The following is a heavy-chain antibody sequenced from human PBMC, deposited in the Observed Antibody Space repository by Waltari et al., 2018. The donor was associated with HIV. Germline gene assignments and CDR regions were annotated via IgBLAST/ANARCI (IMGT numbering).Heavy chain of an antibody. J-gene: IGHJ2*01. V-gene: IGHV3-53*01. Sequence: EVQVVESGGSLIQPGGSLRLSCAASGFTVSGWYLTWVRQAPGKGLEWISHFDGGGSPAYADSVKGLFTLSRDTSNNTIYLQMDNLRAEDTAMYHCATTSTVGRNWHFDVWGRGSLVTVSS. CDR3: ATTSTVGRNWHFDV. D-gene: IGHD4-17*01. CDR2: FDGGGSP. CDR1: GFTVSGWY.